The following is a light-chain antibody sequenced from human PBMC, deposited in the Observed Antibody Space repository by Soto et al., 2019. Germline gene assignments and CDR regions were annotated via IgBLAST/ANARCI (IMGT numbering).Light chain of an antibody. J-gene: IGKJ1*01. CDR1: QSVLYNSNNKNY. CDR2: LAS. Sequence: DIVMTQSPDSLAVSLGERATINCKSSQSVLYNSNNKNYLAWYQQKPGQPPKLLIYLASTRESGVPDRFSGSGSGTDFTLTISSLQAEDVAVYYCQQFYNTPLTFGQGTKVEIK. CDR3: QQFYNTPLT. V-gene: IGKV4-1*01.